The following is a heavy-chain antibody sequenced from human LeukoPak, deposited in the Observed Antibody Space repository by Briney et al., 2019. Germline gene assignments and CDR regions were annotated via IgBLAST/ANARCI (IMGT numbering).Heavy chain of an antibody. V-gene: IGHV3-23*01. J-gene: IGHJ4*02. CDR3: AKDPSSAITGGYFDY. CDR2: ISGSGGST. Sequence: PGGSLRLSCAASGFTFSSYAMSWVRQAPGKGLEWVSAISGSGGSTYYADSVKGRFTISRDNSKNTLYLQMNSLRAEDTALYYCAKDPSSAITGGYFDYWGQGTLVTVSS. D-gene: IGHD2-2*01. CDR1: GFTFSSYA.